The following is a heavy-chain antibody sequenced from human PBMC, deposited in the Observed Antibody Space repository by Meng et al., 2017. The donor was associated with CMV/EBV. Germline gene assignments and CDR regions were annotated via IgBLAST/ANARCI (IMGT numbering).Heavy chain of an antibody. CDR3: ARVSVMELLVGEGRADAFDI. Sequence: ESLKISCAASGFTFSSYWMHWVRQSPGKWLVWVSRINSDGSSTSYADSVKGRFTISRDNAKNTLYLQMNSLRAEDTAVYYCARVSVMELLVGEGRADAFDIWGQGTMVTVSS. J-gene: IGHJ3*02. CDR2: INSDGSST. D-gene: IGHD1-26*01. CDR1: GFTFSSYW. V-gene: IGHV3-74*01.